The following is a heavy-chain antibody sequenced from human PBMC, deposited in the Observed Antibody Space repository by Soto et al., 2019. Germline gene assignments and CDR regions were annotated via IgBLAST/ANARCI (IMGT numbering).Heavy chain of an antibody. D-gene: IGHD6-13*01. J-gene: IGHJ4*02. Sequence: GASVKVSCKASGGTFSSYAISWVRQAPGQGLEWMGGIIPIFGTANYAQKFQGRVTITADESTSTAYMELSSLRSEDTAVYYCARTPTPLAAAGQYYFDYWGQGTLVTVSS. CDR1: GGTFSSYA. CDR3: ARTPTPLAAAGQYYFDY. CDR2: IIPIFGTA. V-gene: IGHV1-69*13.